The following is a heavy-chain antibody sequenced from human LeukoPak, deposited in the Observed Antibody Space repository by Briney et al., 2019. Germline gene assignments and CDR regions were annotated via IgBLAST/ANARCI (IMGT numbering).Heavy chain of an antibody. CDR3: SKRGSGSYQYYFDY. J-gene: IGHJ4*02. V-gene: IGHV4-34*01. CDR2: INHSGST. D-gene: IGHD1-26*01. Sequence: SETLSLTCAVYGGSFSGYYWSWIRQPPGKGLEWIGEINHSGSTNYNPSLKSRVTISVDTSKNQFSLKLSSVTAADTAVYYCSKRGSGSYQYYFDYWGQGALVTVSS. CDR1: GGSFSGYY.